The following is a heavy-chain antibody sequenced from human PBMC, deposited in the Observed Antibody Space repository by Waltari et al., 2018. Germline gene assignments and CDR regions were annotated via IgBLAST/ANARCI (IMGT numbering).Heavy chain of an antibody. CDR2: IYYSGRT. V-gene: IGHV4-39*07. D-gene: IGHD3-16*02. CDR3: ARAFMITFGGVIVPPRFDY. CDR1: VGSISRSSYY. J-gene: IGHJ4*02. Sequence: QLQLQESGPGLVKPSETLSLTCTVSVGSISRSSYYCVWIRQPPWKGLVWIGSIYYSGRTYYNPSLKRRVTISVDTSKNQFSLKLSSVTAADTAVYYCARAFMITFGGVIVPPRFDYWGQGTLVTVSS.